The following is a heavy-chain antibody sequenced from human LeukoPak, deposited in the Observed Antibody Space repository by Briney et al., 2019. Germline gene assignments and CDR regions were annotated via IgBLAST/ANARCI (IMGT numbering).Heavy chain of an antibody. D-gene: IGHD2-15*01. CDR2: IYHSGST. CDR1: GYSISSGYY. V-gene: IGHV4-38-2*02. Sequence: SETLSLTCTVSGYSISSGYYWGWIRQPPGKGLEWIGSIYHSGSTYYNPSLKSRVTISVDTSKNQFSLKLSSVTAADTAVYYCAREEESPSRHSGGSSWGQGTLVTVSS. J-gene: IGHJ5*02. CDR3: AREEESPSRHSGGSS.